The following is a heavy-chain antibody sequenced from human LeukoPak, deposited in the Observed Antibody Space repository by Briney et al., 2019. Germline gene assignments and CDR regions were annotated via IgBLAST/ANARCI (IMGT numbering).Heavy chain of an antibody. CDR1: GYTFTGYY. Sequence: ASVKVSCKXSGYTFTGYYMYWVRQAPGQGLEWMGWINPNSGVTNYAQKFQGRVTMTRDTSISTAYMEVSSLRSDDTAVYFCARGRGSYSFDYWGQGTLVTVSS. CDR3: ARGRGSYSFDY. V-gene: IGHV1-2*02. D-gene: IGHD3-16*01. J-gene: IGHJ4*02. CDR2: INPNSGVT.